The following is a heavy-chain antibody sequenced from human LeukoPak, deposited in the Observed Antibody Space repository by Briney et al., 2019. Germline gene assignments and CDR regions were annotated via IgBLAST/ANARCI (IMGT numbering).Heavy chain of an antibody. J-gene: IGHJ6*04. CDR2: IYPGDSDT. CDR3: ASSYYYGSGSYFHYGMDV. D-gene: IGHD3-10*01. CDR1: GYSFTSYW. Sequence: GESLQISCKGSGYSFTSYWIGWVRQMPGEGLEWMGIIYPGDSDTRYSPSFQGQVTISADKSISTAYLQWSSLKASDTAMYYCASSYYYGSGSYFHYGMDVWGKGTTVTVSS. V-gene: IGHV5-51*01.